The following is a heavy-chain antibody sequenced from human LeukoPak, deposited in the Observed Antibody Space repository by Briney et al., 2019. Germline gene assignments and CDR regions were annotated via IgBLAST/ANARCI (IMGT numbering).Heavy chain of an antibody. Sequence: SGPTLVNPTQTLTLTCTFSGFSLSTSGVGVGWIRQPPGKALEWLALIYWNDDKRYSPSLKSRLTITKDTSKNQVVLTMTNMDPVDTATYYCAHSRPGYCSSTSCSTGRSTFDPRGQGTLVTVSS. CDR1: GFSLSTSGVG. CDR3: AHSRPGYCSSTSCSTGRSTFDP. CDR2: IYWNDDK. V-gene: IGHV2-5*01. J-gene: IGHJ5*02. D-gene: IGHD2-2*01.